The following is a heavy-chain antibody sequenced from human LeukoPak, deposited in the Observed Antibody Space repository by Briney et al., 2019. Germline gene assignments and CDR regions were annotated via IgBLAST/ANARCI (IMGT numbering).Heavy chain of an antibody. CDR1: GFTLDDYA. D-gene: IGHD6-6*01. V-gene: IGHV3-9*01. CDR2: ISWNSGSI. Sequence: GGSLRLSCAASGFTLDDYAMHCVRPAPGKSLEGVSGISWNSGSIGYADSVKGRFTISRDNAKNSLYLQMNSLRAEDTALYYCAKDTSARIGSAFDYWGQGTLVTVSS. CDR3: AKDTSARIGSAFDY. J-gene: IGHJ4*02.